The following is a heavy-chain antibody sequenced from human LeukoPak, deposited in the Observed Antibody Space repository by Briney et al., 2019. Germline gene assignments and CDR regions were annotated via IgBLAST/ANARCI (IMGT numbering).Heavy chain of an antibody. V-gene: IGHV4-59*08. CDR3: ARHEGKLWFGETTMNY. D-gene: IGHD3-10*01. Sequence: SETLSLTCTVSGGSISSYSWSWVRQPPGKGLEWIAYMSYSGTTNYNPSLKSRVTISVDTSKKQFSLKLSSVTAADTAVYYCARHEGKLWFGETTMNYWGQGTLVTVSS. CDR1: GGSISSYS. CDR2: MSYSGTT. J-gene: IGHJ4*02.